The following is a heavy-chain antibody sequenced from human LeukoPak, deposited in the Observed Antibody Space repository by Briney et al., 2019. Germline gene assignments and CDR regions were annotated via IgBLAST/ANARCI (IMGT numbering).Heavy chain of an antibody. Sequence: SETLSLTCTVSGGSISSGSYYWSWIRQPAGKGLEWIGRIYTSGSTNYNPSLKSRVTISVDTSKNQFSLKLSSVTAADTAVYYCARGTMVRGLSSSSYGMDVWGQGTTVTVSS. V-gene: IGHV4-61*02. D-gene: IGHD3-10*01. CDR3: ARGTMVRGLSSSSYGMDV. CDR1: GGSISSGSYY. CDR2: IYTSGST. J-gene: IGHJ6*02.